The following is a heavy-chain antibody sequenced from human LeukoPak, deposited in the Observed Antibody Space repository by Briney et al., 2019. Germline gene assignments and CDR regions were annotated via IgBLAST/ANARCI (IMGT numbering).Heavy chain of an antibody. CDR1: GDSISIDTNY. CDR2: ISFSGTT. J-gene: IGHJ5*02. D-gene: IGHD3/OR15-3a*01. Sequence: SETLSLTCTVSGDSISIDTNYWGWIRQPPGKGLEWIGSISFSGTTYYSPSLKSRVTISVDTSKNQFCLKLSSVTAADTAVYYCARHGTGYYPNWFDPWGQGTLVTVSS. V-gene: IGHV4-39*01. CDR3: ARHGTGYYPNWFDP.